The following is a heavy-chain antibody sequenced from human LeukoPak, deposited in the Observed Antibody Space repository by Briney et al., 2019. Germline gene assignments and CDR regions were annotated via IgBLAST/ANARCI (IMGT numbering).Heavy chain of an antibody. J-gene: IGHJ4*02. Sequence: KPSETLSLTCTVSGGSISSSSYYWGWIRQPPGKGLEWIGSIYYSGSTYYNPSLKSRVTISVDTSKNQVSLKLNSVTAADTAVYYCATQGRWGSSWYGVXDWGQGTLVTVSS. CDR1: GGSISSSSYY. CDR3: ATQGRWGSSWYGVXD. D-gene: IGHD6-13*01. V-gene: IGHV4-39*01. CDR2: IYYSGST.